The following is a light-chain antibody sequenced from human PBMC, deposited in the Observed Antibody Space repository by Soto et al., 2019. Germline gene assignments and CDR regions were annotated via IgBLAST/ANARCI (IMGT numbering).Light chain of an antibody. Sequence: DIVLTQTPLSSPVTLGQPASISCRSSQSLLHSDGETYLSWLQQRPGQPPRLLIYKISNRFSGXPXRXXGSGAGTDFTLKISRVEAEDVGIYYCMQATEYPPYTFGQGTKLVIK. V-gene: IGKV2-24*01. CDR1: QSLLHSDGETY. J-gene: IGKJ2*01. CDR3: MQATEYPPYT. CDR2: KIS.